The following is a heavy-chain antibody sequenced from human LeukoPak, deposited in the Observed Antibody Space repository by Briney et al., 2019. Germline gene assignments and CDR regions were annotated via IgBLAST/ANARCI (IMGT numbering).Heavy chain of an antibody. V-gene: IGHV4-59*12. CDR1: GGSISSYY. Sequence: SETLTLTCTASGGSISSYYWSWIRQPPGKGLELIGYIYYRSTNYNPSLKSGVTITIDTSKNRLSLKLSSVTAADTAVYYCARGRAIAAAGTWGQGTLVTVSS. D-gene: IGHD6-13*01. CDR2: IYYRST. J-gene: IGHJ4*02. CDR3: ARGRAIAAAGT.